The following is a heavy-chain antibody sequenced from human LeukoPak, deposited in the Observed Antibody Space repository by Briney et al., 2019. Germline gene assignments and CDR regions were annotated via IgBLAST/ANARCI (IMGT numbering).Heavy chain of an antibody. D-gene: IGHD2-2*02. Sequence: GGSLRLSCAASGFTFSSYAMSWVRQAPGKGLEWVSAISGSGGSTYYADSVKGRFTISRDNSKNTLYLQMNSLRAEDTAVYYCAKSGSYCSSTSCHMGLYYHGMDVWGQGTTVTVSS. CDR2: ISGSGGST. V-gene: IGHV3-23*01. J-gene: IGHJ6*02. CDR3: AKSGSYCSSTSCHMGLYYHGMDV. CDR1: GFTFSSYA.